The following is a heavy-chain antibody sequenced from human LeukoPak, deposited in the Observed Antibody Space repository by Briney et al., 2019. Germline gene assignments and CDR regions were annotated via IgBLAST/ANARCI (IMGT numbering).Heavy chain of an antibody. V-gene: IGHV1-46*01. CDR3: ARPGVMAAAGTSYDY. Sequence: GSAVKVSCKSCVYIFTSYYMHWVRQARGRGLEWVGIINYRGGSTRYAQKFQGRITMTRDTSTSTVHMQLNSLRSEDTAVYYCARPGVMAAAGTSYDYWGQGT. J-gene: IGHJ4*02. CDR1: VYIFTSYY. D-gene: IGHD6-13*01. CDR2: INYRGGST.